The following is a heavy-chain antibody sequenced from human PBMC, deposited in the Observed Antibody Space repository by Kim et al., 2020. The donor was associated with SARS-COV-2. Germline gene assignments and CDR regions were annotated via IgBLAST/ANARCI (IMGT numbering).Heavy chain of an antibody. CDR2: IYYSGST. CDR1: GGSISSSSYY. V-gene: IGHV4-39*07. D-gene: IGHD6-13*01. J-gene: IGHJ6*02. CDR3: ARDSDLIAAAGTRINGMDV. Sequence: SETLSLTCTVSGGSISSSSYYWGWIRQPPGKGLEWIGSIYYSGSTYYNPSLKSRVTISVDTSKNQFSLKLSSVTAADTAVYYCARDSDLIAAAGTRINGMDVWGQGTTVTVSS.